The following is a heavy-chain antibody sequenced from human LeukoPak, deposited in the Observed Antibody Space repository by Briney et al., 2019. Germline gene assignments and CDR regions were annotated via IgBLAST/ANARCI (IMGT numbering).Heavy chain of an antibody. D-gene: IGHD3-3*01. V-gene: IGHV4-39*01. CDR2: IYDTGST. Sequence: PSETLSLTCTVSGDSIRSNNYYWGWIRQPPGRGLEWIGSIYDTGSTFYNPSLKSRVIISVDTSKNQFSLKLSSVTAADTAVYYCQSRFLEWLLDYWGQGTLVTVSS. CDR1: GDSIRSNNYY. CDR3: QSRFLEWLLDY. J-gene: IGHJ4*02.